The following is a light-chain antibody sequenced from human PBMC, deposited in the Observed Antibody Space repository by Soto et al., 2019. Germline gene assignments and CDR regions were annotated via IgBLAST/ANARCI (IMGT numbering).Light chain of an antibody. CDR1: QSASSC. CDR3: QHYCRSPLT. J-gene: IGKJ4*01. V-gene: IGKV3-11*01. Sequence: EIVLTQSPATLSLSPGERATLSCRASQSASSCLAWYQQKPGQAPRLLIYDASNRATGIPARFSGSGSGTDITLTISSLAPEDFAVYYCQHYCRSPLTFGGGTKVDIK. CDR2: DAS.